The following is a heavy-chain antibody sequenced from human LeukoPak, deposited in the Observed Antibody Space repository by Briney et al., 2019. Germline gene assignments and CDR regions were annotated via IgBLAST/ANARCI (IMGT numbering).Heavy chain of an antibody. D-gene: IGHD1-26*01. V-gene: IGHV3-66*01. Sequence: PGGSLRLSCAASGFSVSNNYMSWVRQAPGKGLEWVSVLYSDGTTAYADSVKGRFTISRDNSKNTLYLQMNSLRGDDTALYFCTREGINVWSTVDPAWENSWDQGSLVTVSS. CDR1: GFSVSNNY. CDR3: TREGINVWSTVDPAWENS. J-gene: IGHJ4*02. CDR2: LYSDGTT.